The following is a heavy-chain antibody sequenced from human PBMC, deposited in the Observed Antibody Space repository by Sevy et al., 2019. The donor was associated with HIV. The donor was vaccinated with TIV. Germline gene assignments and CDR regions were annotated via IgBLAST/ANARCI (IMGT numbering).Heavy chain of an antibody. V-gene: IGHV3-21*01. J-gene: IGHJ3*02. CDR3: ARGLGLAPDAFDI. Sequence: GGSLRLSCAASGFTFSSYSMNWVRQAPGKGLEWVSSISSSSSYIYYADSVKGRFTISRDNAKNSLYLQMNSLRAEDTAVYYCARGLGLAPDAFDIWGQGTMVTISS. D-gene: IGHD1-26*01. CDR1: GFTFSSYS. CDR2: ISSSSSYI.